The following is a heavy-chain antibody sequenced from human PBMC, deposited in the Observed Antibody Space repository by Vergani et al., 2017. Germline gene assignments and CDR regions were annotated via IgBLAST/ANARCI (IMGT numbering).Heavy chain of an antibody. V-gene: IGHV1-69*01. D-gene: IGHD3-22*01. J-gene: IGHJ4*02. CDR1: GGTFSSYA. CDR3: AREDYYDSSGYYSWFDY. CDR2: IIPIFGTA. Sequence: QVQLVQSGAEVKKPGSSVKVSCKASGGTFSSYAISWVRQAPGQGIEWMGGIIPIFGTANYAQKFQGRVTITADESTSTAYMELSSLRSEDTAVYYCAREDYYDSSGYYSWFDYWGQGTLVTVSS.